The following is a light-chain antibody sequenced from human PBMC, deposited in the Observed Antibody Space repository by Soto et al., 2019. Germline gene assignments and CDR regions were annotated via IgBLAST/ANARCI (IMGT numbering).Light chain of an antibody. V-gene: IGKV3-20*01. CDR2: GAT. J-gene: IGKJ1*01. Sequence: EVVLTNSPGTLSLSPGERATLSCRASQSVTSSYLAWYQQKPGQAPRLLIHGATTRATGIPDRFSGSGSGTDFTLTISRLEPEDFAVYYCQQYGSSPHTFGQGTKVDIK. CDR3: QQYGSSPHT. CDR1: QSVTSSY.